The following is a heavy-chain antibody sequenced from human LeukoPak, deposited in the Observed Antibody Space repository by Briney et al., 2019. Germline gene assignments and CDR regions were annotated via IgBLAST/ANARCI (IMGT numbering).Heavy chain of an antibody. Sequence: PGGSLRLSCEVSEVTFRNNWMSWVRQAPRKGLEWVVNVKQDGSEKYYVESVKGRFTISRDNAKNSLYLQMNSLRVEDTAIYYCARDSRYYDSSGYYPQWGQGTLATVSS. CDR3: ARDSRYYDSSGYYPQ. J-gene: IGHJ4*02. V-gene: IGHV3-7*01. CDR2: VKQDGSEK. D-gene: IGHD3-22*01. CDR1: EVTFRNNW.